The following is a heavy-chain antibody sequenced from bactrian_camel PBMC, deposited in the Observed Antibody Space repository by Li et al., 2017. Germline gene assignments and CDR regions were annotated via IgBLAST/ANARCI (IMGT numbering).Heavy chain of an antibody. CDR2: VNSDGSST. CDR1: GFTFSSYD. Sequence: VQLVESGGGSVQSGGSLRLSCAASGFTFSSYDLSWVRQAPGKGLEWISFVNSDGSSTHYADSVKGRFTISQDNAKNTMSLQMNSLEPEDTAMYYCGYTFGASCALTAIQAQGDKGAFWGQGTQVTVS. CDR3: GYTFGASCALTAIQAQGDKGAF. V-gene: IGHV3S40*01. J-gene: IGHJ4*01. D-gene: IGHD2*01.